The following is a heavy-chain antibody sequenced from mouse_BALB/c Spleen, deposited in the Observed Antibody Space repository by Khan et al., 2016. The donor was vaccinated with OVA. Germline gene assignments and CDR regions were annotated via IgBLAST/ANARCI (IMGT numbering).Heavy chain of an antibody. V-gene: IGHV1S132*01. J-gene: IGHJ3*01. Sequence: QVQLKQSGAELVKPGASVKLSCKTSDYTFTSYWIQWVKQRPGQGLGWIGQIFPGTDTTYYNENFKGKATLTVDTSSSTAYMHLSSLTSEDSAVYFCARGYFGNYEFVYWGRGTLVTVSP. D-gene: IGHD2-1*01. CDR3: ARGYFGNYEFVY. CDR1: DYTFTSYW. CDR2: IFPGTDTT.